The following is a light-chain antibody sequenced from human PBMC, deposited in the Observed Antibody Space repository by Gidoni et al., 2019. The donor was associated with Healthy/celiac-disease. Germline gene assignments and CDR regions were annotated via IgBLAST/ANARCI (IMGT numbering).Light chain of an antibody. J-gene: IGKJ3*01. V-gene: IGKV4-1*01. CDR2: WAS. Sequence: ERATINCKFSQSVLYSSNNKNYLAWYQQKPGQPPKLLIYWASTRESGVPDRFSGSGSGSDFTLTISSLQTEDVAVYYCQQYYSTTFTFGPGTKVDIK. CDR1: QSVLYSSNNKNY. CDR3: QQYYSTTFT.